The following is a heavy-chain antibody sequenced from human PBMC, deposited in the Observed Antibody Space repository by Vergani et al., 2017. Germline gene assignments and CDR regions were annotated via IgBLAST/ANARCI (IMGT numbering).Heavy chain of an antibody. J-gene: IGHJ4*02. CDR1: GFTFSSYS. V-gene: IGHV3-48*02. CDR2: ISSSSSTI. Sequence: EVQLVESGGGLVQPGGSLRLSCAASGFTFSSYSMNWVHQAPGKGLEWVSYISSSSSTIYYADSVKGRFTISRDNAKNSLYLQMNRLRDEDTAVYYFAGSLSPSSPVGYWGQGTLVTVSS. CDR3: AGSLSPSSPVGY.